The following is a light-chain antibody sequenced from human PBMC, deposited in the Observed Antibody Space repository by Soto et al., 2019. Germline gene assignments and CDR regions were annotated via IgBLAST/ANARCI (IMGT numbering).Light chain of an antibody. CDR3: LQDYNFPWT. V-gene: IGKV1-6*01. Sequence: AMRMTQSPSSLSASIGDTVTITCRASRDIGSVLAWYQQKPGTAPKVLISGASDLHGGVPSRFSGSGSGTDFTLTISSLQPEDFATYYCLQDYNFPWTFGQGTKVDIK. J-gene: IGKJ1*01. CDR2: GAS. CDR1: RDIGSV.